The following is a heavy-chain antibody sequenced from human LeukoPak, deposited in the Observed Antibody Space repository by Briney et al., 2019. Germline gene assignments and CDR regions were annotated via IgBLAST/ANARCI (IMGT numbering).Heavy chain of an antibody. CDR1: GFTFSSYS. D-gene: IGHD1-26*01. J-gene: IGHJ4*02. CDR2: ISSSSSYI. Sequence: GGSLRLSRAASGFTFSSYSMNWVRQAPGKGLEWVSSISSSSSYIYYADSVKGRFTISRDNAKNSLYLQMNSLRAEDTAVYYCARDLVGATYYWGQGTLVTVSS. V-gene: IGHV3-21*01. CDR3: ARDLVGATYY.